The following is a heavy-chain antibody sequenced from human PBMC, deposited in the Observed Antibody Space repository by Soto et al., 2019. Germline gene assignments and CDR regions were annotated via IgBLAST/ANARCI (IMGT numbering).Heavy chain of an antibody. V-gene: IGHV5-10-1*01. CDR2: IDPSDAYT. D-gene: IGHD6-6*01. Sequence: PGESLKISFTGSGYSLTSYWISWVRQMHGKALEWMERIDPSDAYTNYSPSFQGHVKISADQSISTAYLQWSSLKASDTAMYYCANSPGASSSSNSYSGMAVGGQGTTVTVS. CDR1: GYSLTSYW. J-gene: IGHJ6*02. CDR3: ANSPGASSSSNSYSGMAV.